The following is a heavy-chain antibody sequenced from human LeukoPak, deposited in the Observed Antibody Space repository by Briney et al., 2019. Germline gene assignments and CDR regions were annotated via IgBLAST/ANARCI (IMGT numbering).Heavy chain of an antibody. D-gene: IGHD2-15*01. V-gene: IGHV4-39*07. Sequence: PSETLSLTCTVSGGSISSSSYYWGWIRQPPGKGLEWIGSIYYSGSTYYNLSLKSRVTISVDTSKNQFSLKLSSVTAADTAVYYCARGSRYCSGGSCYYYYYGMDVWGQGTTVTVSS. J-gene: IGHJ6*02. CDR2: IYYSGST. CDR1: GGSISSSSYY. CDR3: ARGSRYCSGGSCYYYYYGMDV.